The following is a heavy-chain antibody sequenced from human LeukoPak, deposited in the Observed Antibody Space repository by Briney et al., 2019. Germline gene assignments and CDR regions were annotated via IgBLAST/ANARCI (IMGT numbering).Heavy chain of an antibody. J-gene: IGHJ4*02. V-gene: IGHV1-69*13. CDR3: AIKGDANNYLALYFEY. Sequence: GASVKVSCKASGGTFSSFAIAWVRQAPGQGLEWMGGIIPLFGSSNYAQKFQGRVTFTADESTSTAYMELSSLRSEDTAVYYCAIKGDANNYLALYFEYWGRGTLVTVSS. CDR2: IIPLFGSS. D-gene: IGHD5-24*01. CDR1: GGTFSSFA.